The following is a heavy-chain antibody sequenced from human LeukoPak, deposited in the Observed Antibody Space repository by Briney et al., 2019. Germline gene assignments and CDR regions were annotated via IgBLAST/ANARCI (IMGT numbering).Heavy chain of an antibody. D-gene: IGHD5-18*01. Sequence: TSETLSLTCTVSGGSISSYYWSWIRQPPGKGLEWIGYIYYSGSINYNPSLKSRVTISVDTSKNQFSLKLSSVTAADTAVYYCARDRHGYSYGYYYYGMDVWGQGTTVTVSS. J-gene: IGHJ6*02. CDR1: GGSISSYY. V-gene: IGHV4-59*01. CDR2: IYYSGSI. CDR3: ARDRHGYSYGYYYYGMDV.